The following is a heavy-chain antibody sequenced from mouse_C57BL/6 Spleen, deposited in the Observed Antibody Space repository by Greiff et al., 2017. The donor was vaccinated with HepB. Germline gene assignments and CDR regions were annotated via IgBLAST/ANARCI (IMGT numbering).Heavy chain of an antibody. V-gene: IGHV14-3*01. D-gene: IGHD1-1*01. CDR3: AFITTVVATGAMDY. Sequence: VQLKQSVAELVRPGASVKLSCTASGFNIKNTYMHWVKQRPEQGLEWIGRIDPANGNTKYAPKFQGKATITADTSSNTAYLQLSSLTSEDTAIYYCAFITTVVATGAMDYWGQGTSVTVSS. CDR2: IDPANGNT. J-gene: IGHJ4*01. CDR1: GFNIKNTY.